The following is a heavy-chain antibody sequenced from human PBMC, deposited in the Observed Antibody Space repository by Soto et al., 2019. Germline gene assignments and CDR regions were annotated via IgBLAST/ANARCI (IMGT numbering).Heavy chain of an antibody. D-gene: IGHD3-22*01. V-gene: IGHV4-34*01. CDR2: VYHSVDT. J-gene: IGHJ5*02. CDR3: ARGFSNSVTTRFDP. Sequence: VHLQQWGAGLLRPSETLSLTCTVSGESFGAYYWSWIRQSPGKGLEWIGEVYHSVDTKYNPSLKRRVTSSEDPSKDQFSLRITSMTAADTGVYYCARGFSNSVTTRFDPWGQGTLVTVSS. CDR1: GESFGAYY.